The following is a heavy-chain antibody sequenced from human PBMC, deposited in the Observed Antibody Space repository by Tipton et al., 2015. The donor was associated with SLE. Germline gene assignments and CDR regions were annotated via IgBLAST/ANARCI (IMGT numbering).Heavy chain of an antibody. J-gene: IGHJ6*02. V-gene: IGHV4-61*09. D-gene: IGHD3-22*01. Sequence: TLSLTCTVSGGSISSGSYYWSWIRQPAGKGLEWIGYIYTSGSTNYNPSLKSRVTISVDTSKNQFSLKLSSVTAADTAVYYCARGYYYDSSGYHYYYYYGMDVWGQGTTVNVSS. CDR1: GGSISSGSYY. CDR3: ARGYYYDSSGYHYYYYYGMDV. CDR2: IYTSGST.